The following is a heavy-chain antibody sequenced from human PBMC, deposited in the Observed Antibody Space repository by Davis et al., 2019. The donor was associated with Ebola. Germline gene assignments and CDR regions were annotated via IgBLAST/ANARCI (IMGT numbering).Heavy chain of an antibody. CDR2: ISSNGGST. Sequence: GESLKISCSASGFTFSIYTMHWVRQAPGKGLEYVSAISSNGGSTYYADSVKGRFTISRDNSKNTLYLQMSSLRIEDTAVYYCVKTQFLEWSYGMDVWGQGTMVTVSS. J-gene: IGHJ6*02. CDR1: GFTFSIYT. CDR3: VKTQFLEWSYGMDV. D-gene: IGHD3-3*01. V-gene: IGHV3-64D*06.